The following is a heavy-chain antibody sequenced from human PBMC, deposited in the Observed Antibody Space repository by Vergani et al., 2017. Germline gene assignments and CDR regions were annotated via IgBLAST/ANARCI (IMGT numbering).Heavy chain of an antibody. Sequence: QLQLQESGPGLVKPSETLSLTCTVSGGSISSSSYYWGWIRQPPGKGLEWIGSIYYSGSTYYNPSLKSRVTISVDTSKNQFSMKLSSVTAADTAVYYCARRHVWFGEYFDYWGQGTLVTVSS. CDR3: ARRHVWFGEYFDY. D-gene: IGHD3-10*01. CDR1: GGSISSSSYY. J-gene: IGHJ4*02. V-gene: IGHV4-39*01. CDR2: IYYSGST.